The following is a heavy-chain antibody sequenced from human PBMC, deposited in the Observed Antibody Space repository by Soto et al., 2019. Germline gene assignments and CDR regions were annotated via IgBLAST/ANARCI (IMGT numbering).Heavy chain of an antibody. V-gene: IGHV4-59*01. D-gene: IGHD3-10*01. CDR3: ARQVVTMVRGVISYYYYGMDV. Sequence: SETLSLTCTVSGGSISSYYWSWIRQPPGKGLEWIGYIYYSGSTNYNPSLKSRVTISVDTSKNQFSLKLSSVTAADTAVYYCARQVVTMVRGVISYYYYGMDVWGQGTTVTVSS. CDR1: GGSISSYY. J-gene: IGHJ6*02. CDR2: IYYSGST.